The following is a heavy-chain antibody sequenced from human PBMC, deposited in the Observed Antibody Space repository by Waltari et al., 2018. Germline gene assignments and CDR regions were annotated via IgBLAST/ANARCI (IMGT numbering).Heavy chain of an antibody. CDR2: IKGDGSEN. D-gene: IGHD3-16*01. CDR1: GFTFSNFW. J-gene: IGHJ4*02. CDR3: ASGGHVDY. V-gene: IGHV3-7*03. Sequence: EVLLVGSGGGLVQRGGSLGFSCAASGFTFSNFWMTWVRQAPGKGLEWVANIKGDGSENHYLDSVRGRFTVSRDNARNSLYLQMNSLRADDTAVYYCASGGHVDYCGQGTLVTVSS.